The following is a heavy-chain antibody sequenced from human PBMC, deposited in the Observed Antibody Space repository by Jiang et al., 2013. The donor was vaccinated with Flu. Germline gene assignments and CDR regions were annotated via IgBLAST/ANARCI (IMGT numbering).Heavy chain of an antibody. J-gene: IGHJ3*02. CDR1: GGTFSSYA. D-gene: IGHD2-15*01. V-gene: IGHV1-69*01. Sequence: SGGTFSSYAISWVRQAPGQGLEWMGGIIPIFGTANYAQKFQGRVTITADESTSTAYMELSSLRSEDTAVYYCARAELGYCSGGSCPAAFDIWGQGTMVTVSS. CDR3: ARAELGYCSGGSCPAAFDI. CDR2: IIPIFGTA.